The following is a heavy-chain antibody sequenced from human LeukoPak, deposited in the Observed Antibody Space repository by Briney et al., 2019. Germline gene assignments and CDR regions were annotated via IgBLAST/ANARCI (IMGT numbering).Heavy chain of an antibody. V-gene: IGHV3-23*01. CDR2: IGGSGGST. CDR3: AKYYVWGSYRGDAFDI. D-gene: IGHD3-16*02. Sequence: GGSLRLSFAASGFTFSNSAVSWFGQAPGKGLEWVSAIGGSGGSTYYADSVKGRFTISRDNSKNTLYLQVNSLRAEDTAVYYCAKYYVWGSYRGDAFDIWGQGTMVTVSS. J-gene: IGHJ3*02. CDR1: GFTFSNSA.